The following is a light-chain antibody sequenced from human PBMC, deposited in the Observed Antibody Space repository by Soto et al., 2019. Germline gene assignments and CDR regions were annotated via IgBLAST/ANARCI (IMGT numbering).Light chain of an antibody. Sequence: EIVLTQSPGTLSLSPGEGATLSCRASQSVSSNFLAWYQQKPGQAPRLLIYGASSRATGIPDRFSGSGSGTDFSLTISRLEPEDFAVYYWQQYGSSPLTFGGGTKVEIK. J-gene: IGKJ4*01. CDR2: GAS. V-gene: IGKV3-20*01. CDR3: QQYGSSPLT. CDR1: QSVSSNF.